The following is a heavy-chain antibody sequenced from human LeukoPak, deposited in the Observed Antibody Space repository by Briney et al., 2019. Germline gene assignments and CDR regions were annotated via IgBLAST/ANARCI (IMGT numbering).Heavy chain of an antibody. CDR1: GGSISSYY. CDR2: IYYSGST. J-gene: IGHJ4*02. CDR3: ARQTSSGWYSLFDY. Sequence: PSETLSLTCTVSGGSISSYYWSWIRQPPGKGLEWIGYIYYSGSTNYNPSLKSRVTISVDTSKNQFSLNLSSVTAADTAVYYCARQTSSGWYSLFDYWGQGTLVTVSS. V-gene: IGHV4-59*08. D-gene: IGHD6-19*01.